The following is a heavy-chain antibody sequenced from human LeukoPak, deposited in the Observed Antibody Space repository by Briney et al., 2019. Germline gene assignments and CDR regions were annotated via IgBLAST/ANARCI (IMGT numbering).Heavy chain of an antibody. CDR2: IWYDGSNK. CDR1: GFTFSSYG. Sequence: GGSLRLSCAASGFTFSSYGMHWVRQAPGKGLEWVAVIWYDGSNKYYADSVKGRFAISRGNSKNTLYLQMNSLRAEDTAVYYCARGIFAAAPPGGYWGQGTLVTVSS. CDR3: ARGIFAAAPPGGY. V-gene: IGHV3-33*01. J-gene: IGHJ4*02. D-gene: IGHD6-13*01.